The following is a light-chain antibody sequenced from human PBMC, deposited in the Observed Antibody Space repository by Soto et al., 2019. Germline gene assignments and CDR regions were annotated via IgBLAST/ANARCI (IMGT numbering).Light chain of an antibody. Sequence: DLQMTQSPSSVSASVGDRVTITCRASQGISSLLAWYQQKPGKAPNLLIHTASSLQSGVPSRFSGTGSGTDFTLTISSLQPEDFATYYCQQANSFPLTFGGGTKVEIK. CDR2: TAS. V-gene: IGKV1-12*01. J-gene: IGKJ4*01. CDR1: QGISSL. CDR3: QQANSFPLT.